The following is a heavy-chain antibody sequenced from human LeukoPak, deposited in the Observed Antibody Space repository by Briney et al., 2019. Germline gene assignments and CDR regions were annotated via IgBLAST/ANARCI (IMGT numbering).Heavy chain of an antibody. V-gene: IGHV4-34*01. CDR2: INHSGST. CDR1: GGSFSGYY. D-gene: IGHD6-19*01. Sequence: PSETLSLTCAVYGGSFSGYYWSWIRQPPGKGLEWIGEINHSGSTNYNPSLKSRVTISVDTSKNQFSLKLSSVTAADTAVYYCARIYSSGWYWFDPWGQGTLVTVSS. J-gene: IGHJ5*02. CDR3: ARIYSSGWYWFDP.